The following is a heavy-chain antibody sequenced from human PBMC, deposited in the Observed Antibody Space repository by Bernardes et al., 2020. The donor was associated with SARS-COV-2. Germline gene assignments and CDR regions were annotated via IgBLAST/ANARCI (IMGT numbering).Heavy chain of an antibody. Sequence: SESLSLTCPVSGGSVSGLNYNWNWLLQPPGKGLEWTGNVYYSGSTTYNPSLESRVTILIDTSKNQFSLKLTSVIAADTALYYCAKDVDYYYTMDVWSQGTTVTVSS. CDR2: VYYSGST. CDR3: AKDVDYYYTMDV. CDR1: GGSVSGLNYN. V-gene: IGHV4-61*01. J-gene: IGHJ6*02.